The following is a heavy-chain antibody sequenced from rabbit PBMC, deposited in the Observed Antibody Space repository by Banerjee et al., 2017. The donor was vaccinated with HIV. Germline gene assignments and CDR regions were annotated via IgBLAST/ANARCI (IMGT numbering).Heavy chain of an antibody. Sequence: QSLEESGGDLVKPGGTLTLTCTASGFTISISDWIYWVRQAPGKGLEWIACINAVTGKAVYASWAKGRFTFSKTSSTTVTLQVTSLTAADTATYFCARDLTGVIGWNFGWWGPGTLVTVS. J-gene: IGHJ6*01. CDR1: GFTISISDW. CDR2: INAVTGKA. CDR3: ARDLTGVIGWNFGW. D-gene: IGHD4-1*01. V-gene: IGHV1S40*01.